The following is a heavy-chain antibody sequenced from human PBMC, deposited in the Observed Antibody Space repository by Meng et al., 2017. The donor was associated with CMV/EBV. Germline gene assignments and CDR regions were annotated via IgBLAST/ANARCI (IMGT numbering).Heavy chain of an antibody. CDR3: ARVSGGSYSPDK. J-gene: IGHJ4*02. CDR2: TRNKAYTYTT. Sequence: SGLMLSDYYMDWVRQAPGRGLEWVGRTRNKAYTYTTEYAASVKGRFTISRDDSKKSLYLQMNSLKTEDTAIYYCARVSGGSYSPDKWGQGTLVTVSS. CDR1: GLMLSDYY. D-gene: IGHD1-26*01. V-gene: IGHV3-72*01.